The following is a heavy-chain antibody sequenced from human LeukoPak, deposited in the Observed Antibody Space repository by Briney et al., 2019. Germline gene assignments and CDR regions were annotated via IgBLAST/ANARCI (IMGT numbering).Heavy chain of an antibody. J-gene: IGHJ4*02. CDR3: ASVRGPYYFDY. Sequence: PGGSLRLSCAASGFTFSSYAMHWVRQAPGRGLEWVGVISYDGSNKYYADSVKGRFTISRDNSKNTLYLQMNSLRAEDTAVYYCASVRGPYYFDYWGQGTLVTVSS. CDR1: GFTFSSYA. V-gene: IGHV3-30*04. D-gene: IGHD3-10*01. CDR2: ISYDGSNK.